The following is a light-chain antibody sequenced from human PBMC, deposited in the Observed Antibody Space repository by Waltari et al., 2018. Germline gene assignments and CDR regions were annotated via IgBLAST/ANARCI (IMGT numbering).Light chain of an antibody. CDR1: SSDVGAYNY. CDR2: DVR. V-gene: IGLV2-14*03. J-gene: IGLJ3*02. CDR3: SSSTSSTTRV. Sequence: QSALTQPASVSASPGQSITLSCTGTSSDVGAYNYVSWYQQHPGKTPKLIIYDVRIRPSGVSNRFSGSKSGNTASLTISGLQADDEADYYCSSSTSSTTRVFGGGTRLTVL.